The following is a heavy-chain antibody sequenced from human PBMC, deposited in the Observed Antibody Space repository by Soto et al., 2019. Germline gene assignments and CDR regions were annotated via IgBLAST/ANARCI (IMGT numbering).Heavy chain of an antibody. D-gene: IGHD2-15*01. V-gene: IGHV4-4*07. CDR3: ARASVGPPGGGSWIMPFDY. Sequence: PSDTLSLTCTVSGGSISNYYWSWIRQPAGKGLEWIGCIYTGGSTNYNPSLKSRVTMSTDTSKNQFSLRLTTVTAADTAVYYCARASVGPPGGGSWIMPFDYWGQGXLVTVSS. J-gene: IGHJ4*02. CDR2: IYTGGST. CDR1: GGSISNYY.